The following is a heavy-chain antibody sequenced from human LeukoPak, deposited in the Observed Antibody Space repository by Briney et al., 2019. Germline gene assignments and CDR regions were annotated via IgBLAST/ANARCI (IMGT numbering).Heavy chain of an antibody. CDR2: IRYDGGNK. CDR1: GFTFSSYG. Sequence: GGSLRLSCAASGFTFSSYGMHWVRQAPGKGLEWVAFIRYDGGNKYYADSVKGRFTISRDNSKNTLYLQMNSLRAEDKAVYYCXKXQSXXHYSGYXLXYWGXXTXVTX. CDR3: XKXQSXXHYSGYXLXY. V-gene: IGHV3-30*02. D-gene: IGHD5-12*01. J-gene: IGHJ4*01.